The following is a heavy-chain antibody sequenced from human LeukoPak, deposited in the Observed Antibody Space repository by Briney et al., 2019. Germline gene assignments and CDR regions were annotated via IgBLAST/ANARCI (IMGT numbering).Heavy chain of an antibody. CDR1: GGSISSYY. V-gene: IGHV4-59*01. CDR2: IYYSGST. Sequence: SETLSLTCTVSGGSISSYYWSWIRQPPGKGLEWIGYIYYSGSTNYNPSLKSRVTISVDTSKNQFSLKLSSVTAADTAVYYCARDPPQYDYVWGSYRPKMGRVYPLVGGYYYYYGMDVWGQGTTVTVSS. J-gene: IGHJ6*02. D-gene: IGHD3-16*02. CDR3: ARDPPQYDYVWGSYRPKMGRVYPLVGGYYYYYGMDV.